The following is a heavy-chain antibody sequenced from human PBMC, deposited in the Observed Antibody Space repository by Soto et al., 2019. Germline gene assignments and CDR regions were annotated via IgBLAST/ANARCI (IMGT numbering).Heavy chain of an antibody. CDR1: GGSISSGGYS. Sequence: SETLSLTCAVSGGSISSGGYSWSWIRQPPGKGLEWIGYIYHSGSTYYNPSLKSRVTISVDRSKNQFSLKLSPVTAADTAVYYCARIYDSSGYYIEYWGQGTLVTVSS. CDR2: IYHSGST. J-gene: IGHJ4*02. CDR3: ARIYDSSGYYIEY. V-gene: IGHV4-30-2*01. D-gene: IGHD3-22*01.